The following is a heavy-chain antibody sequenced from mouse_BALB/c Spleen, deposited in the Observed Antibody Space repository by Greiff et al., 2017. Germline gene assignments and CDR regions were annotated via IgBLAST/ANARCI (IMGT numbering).Heavy chain of an antibody. CDR2: IRNKANGYTT. D-gene: IGHD1-1*01. Sequence: DVKLVESGGGLVQPGGSLRLSCATSGFTFTDYYMSWVRQPPGKALEWLGFIRNKANGYTTEYSASVKGRFTISRDNSQSILYLQMNTLRAEDSATYYCAREEGLLLPLLDWGQGTLVTVSA. CDR3: AREEGLLLPLLD. V-gene: IGHV7-3*02. J-gene: IGHJ3*01. CDR1: GFTFTDYY.